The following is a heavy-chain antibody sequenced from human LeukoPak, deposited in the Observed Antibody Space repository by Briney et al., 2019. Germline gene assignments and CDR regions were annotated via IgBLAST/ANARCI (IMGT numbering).Heavy chain of an antibody. CDR2: IHYSGTT. V-gene: IGHV4-59*01. J-gene: IGHJ6*03. Sequence: SETLSLTCTVSGGSISSYYWSWIRQPPGKGLEWIGYIHYSGTTNYNPSLKSRVTISVDTSKNQFSLKLNSVTAADTAVYYCARVSWFPGTSYYFMDVWGKGTTVTVSS. CDR1: GGSISSYY. D-gene: IGHD1-1*01. CDR3: ARVSWFPGTSYYFMDV.